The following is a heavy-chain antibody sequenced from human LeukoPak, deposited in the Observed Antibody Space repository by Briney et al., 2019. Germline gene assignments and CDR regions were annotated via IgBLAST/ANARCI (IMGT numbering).Heavy chain of an antibody. D-gene: IGHD3-22*01. V-gene: IGHV3-23*01. J-gene: IGHJ4*02. CDR3: AKDGGDSSGYYLVY. Sequence: GGSLRLSCAASGFTFSSYAMSWVRQAPGRGLEWVSAISGSGGSTYYADSVKGRFTISRDNSKNTLYLQMNSLRAEDTAVYYCAKDGGDSSGYYLVYWGQGTLVTVSS. CDR2: ISGSGGST. CDR1: GFTFSSYA.